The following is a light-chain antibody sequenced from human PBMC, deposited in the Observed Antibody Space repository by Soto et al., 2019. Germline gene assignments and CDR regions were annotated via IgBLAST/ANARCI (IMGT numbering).Light chain of an antibody. V-gene: IGLV2-14*01. CDR3: SSYTGSSTPLV. Sequence: QSVLTQPASVSGSPGQSLTISCTGTSSDVGGYNYVSWYQQHPGKAPKLMIYDVSNRPSGVSNRFSGSKSGNTASLTISGLQAEDEADYYCSSYTGSSTPLVFGGGTKLTV. CDR2: DVS. CDR1: SSDVGGYNY. J-gene: IGLJ2*01.